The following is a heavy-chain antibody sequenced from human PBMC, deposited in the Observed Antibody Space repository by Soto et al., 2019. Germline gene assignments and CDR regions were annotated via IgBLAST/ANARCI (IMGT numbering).Heavy chain of an antibody. V-gene: IGHV4-34*01. Sequence: PSETLSLTCAVYGGSFSGYYWSWIRQPPGKGLEWIGEINHSGSTNYNPSLKSRVTISVDTSKNQFSLKLSSVTAADTAVYYCARARIAARPSAVFRYWGQGTLVTVSS. CDR1: GGSFSGYY. CDR2: INHSGST. D-gene: IGHD6-6*01. CDR3: ARARIAARPSAVFRY. J-gene: IGHJ4*02.